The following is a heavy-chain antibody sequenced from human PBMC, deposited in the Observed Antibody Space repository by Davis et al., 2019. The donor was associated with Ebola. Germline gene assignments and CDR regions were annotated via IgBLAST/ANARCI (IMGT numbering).Heavy chain of an antibody. CDR1: GYTFTSYG. CDR2: ISAYNGNT. V-gene: IGHV1-18*01. CDR3: ARVKGGYCSGGSCYLSYYYGMDV. Sequence: ASVKVSCKASGYTFTSYGISWVRQAPGQGLEWMGWISAYNGNTNYAQKLQGRVTMTTDTSTSTADMELRSLRSDDTAVYYCARVKGGYCSGGSCYLSYYYGMDVWGQGTTVTVSS. J-gene: IGHJ6*02. D-gene: IGHD2-15*01.